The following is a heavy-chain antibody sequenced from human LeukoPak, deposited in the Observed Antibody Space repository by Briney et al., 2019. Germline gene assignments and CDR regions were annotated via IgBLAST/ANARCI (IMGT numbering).Heavy chain of an antibody. D-gene: IGHD6-13*01. V-gene: IGHV4-34*01. J-gene: IGHJ4*02. CDR3: ARATRRYSSSSDY. CDR1: GFTFSIYS. Sequence: GSLRLSCAASGFTFSIYSMNWVRQAPGKGLEWIGEINHSGSTNYNPSLKSRVTISVDTSKNQFSLKLSSVTAADTAVYYCARATRRYSSSSDYWGQGTLVTVSS. CDR2: INHSGST.